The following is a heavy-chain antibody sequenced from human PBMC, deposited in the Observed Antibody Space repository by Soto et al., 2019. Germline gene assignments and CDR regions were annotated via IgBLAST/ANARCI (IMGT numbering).Heavy chain of an antibody. CDR2: VYYTGST. V-gene: IGHV4-59*01. D-gene: IGHD6-19*01. CDR1: GGSISGSY. CDR3: ARSVAVPGAHIDY. J-gene: IGHJ4*02. Sequence: ETLSLTCSFSGGSISGSYWSWIRQSPGKGLEWLGYVYYTGSTNYSPSLRSRVSISVDTSKNEFSLRLSSVTAADTAVYFCARSVAVPGAHIDYWGQGTQVTVSS.